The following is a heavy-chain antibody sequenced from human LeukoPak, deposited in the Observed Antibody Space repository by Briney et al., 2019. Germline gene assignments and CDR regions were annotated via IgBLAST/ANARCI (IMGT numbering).Heavy chain of an antibody. Sequence: GGSLRLSCAASGFTFSNAWMSWVRQAPGKGLEWVGRVKSKTNGGTTAYAAPVKGRFTISRDDSKNTYLQMNSLKSEDTAVYYCTAGIGHSDFDCWGQGTLVTVSS. J-gene: IGHJ4*02. D-gene: IGHD6-13*01. CDR3: TAGIGHSDFDC. CDR1: GFTFSNAW. V-gene: IGHV3-15*01. CDR2: VKSKTNGGTT.